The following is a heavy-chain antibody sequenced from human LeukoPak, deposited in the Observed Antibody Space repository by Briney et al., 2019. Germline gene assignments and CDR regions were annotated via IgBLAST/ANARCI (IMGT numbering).Heavy chain of an antibody. CDR2: IYPGDSDT. J-gene: IGHJ5*02. V-gene: IGHV5-51*01. CDR1: GYRFTSYW. Sequence: GESLKISCKGSGYRFTSYWIGWVRQMPGKGLEWMGIIYPGDSDTRYSPSFQGQVTISADKSISTAYLQWSSLKASDTAMYYCARQNFWSGYYTGYNWFDPWGQGTLVTVSS. CDR3: ARQNFWSGYYTGYNWFDP. D-gene: IGHD3-3*01.